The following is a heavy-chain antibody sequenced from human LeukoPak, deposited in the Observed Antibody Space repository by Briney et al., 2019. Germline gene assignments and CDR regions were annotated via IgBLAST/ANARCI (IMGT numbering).Heavy chain of an antibody. CDR2: VWSGGNNK. D-gene: IGHD1-26*01. Sequence: GRSLRLSCAASGFIFSTYGMPWVRQAPGKGLEWVAVVWSGGNNKYYSDSVKGRFTISRDNSKNTLYLQMNSLRAEDTAVYYCAKDGQVGAIGYFDYRGQGTLVTVSS. CDR1: GFIFSTYG. J-gene: IGHJ4*02. CDR3: AKDGQVGAIGYFDY. V-gene: IGHV3-33*03.